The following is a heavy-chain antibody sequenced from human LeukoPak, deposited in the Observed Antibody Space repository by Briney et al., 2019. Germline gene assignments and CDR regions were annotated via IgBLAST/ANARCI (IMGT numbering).Heavy chain of an antibody. CDR1: GYTLTELS. J-gene: IGHJ6*02. V-gene: IGHV1-24*01. CDR3: ATAAVAGPPLNYYYGMDV. Sequence: ASVKVSCKVSGYTLTELSMHWVRQAPGKGLEWIGGFDPEDGETIYAQKFQGRVTMTEDTSTDTAYMELSSLRSEDTAVYYCATAAVAGPPLNYYYGMDVWGQGTTVTVSS. CDR2: FDPEDGET. D-gene: IGHD6-19*01.